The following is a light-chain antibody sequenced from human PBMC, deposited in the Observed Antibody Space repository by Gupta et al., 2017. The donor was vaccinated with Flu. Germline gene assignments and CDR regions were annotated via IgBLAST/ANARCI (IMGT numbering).Light chain of an antibody. CDR2: SNN. J-gene: IGLJ1*01. CDR1: GSNIGSNN. V-gene: IGLV1-44*01. CDR3: AAWDDSRNVSV. Sequence: KINTSCAGSGSNIGSNNVHWYRQRPGTPPNLLIYSNNQRPSGVPDRFSGSKSGTSAALAISGLQAEDEADYYCAAWDDSRNVSVFGSGTKVTVL.